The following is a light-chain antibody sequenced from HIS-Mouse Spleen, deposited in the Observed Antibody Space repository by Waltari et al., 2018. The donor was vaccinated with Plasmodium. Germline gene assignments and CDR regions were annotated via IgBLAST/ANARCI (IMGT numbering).Light chain of an antibody. CDR1: QSVSSY. CDR2: DAS. J-gene: IGKJ4*01. V-gene: IGKV3-11*01. CDR3: QQSSNWPPLT. Sequence: IVLTQSPATQSLSPGERATLSCRASQSVSSYLAWYQQKPGQAPRLLIYDASNRATGIPGTFSGSGSVTDFTLTISSLEPEDFAVYYCQQSSNWPPLTFGGGTKVEIK.